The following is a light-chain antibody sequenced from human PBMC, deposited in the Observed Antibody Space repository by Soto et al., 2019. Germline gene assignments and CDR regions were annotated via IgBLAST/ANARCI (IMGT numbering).Light chain of an antibody. CDR1: QGISTY. J-gene: IGKJ1*01. CDR3: QQSYSTKWT. CDR2: AAS. Sequence: DIQMTQSPSSLSASVGDRVTITCRASQGISTYLNWYQQKPGKAPKLLIYAASSLQSGVPSRFSGSGSETDFTLTISSLQPEDFATYSCQQSYSTKWTFGQGTKVEIK. V-gene: IGKV1-39*01.